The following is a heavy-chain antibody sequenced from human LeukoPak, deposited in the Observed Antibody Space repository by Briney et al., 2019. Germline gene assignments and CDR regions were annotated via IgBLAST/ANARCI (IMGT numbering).Heavy chain of an antibody. Sequence: DSVKVSCQPCCCTFTSYGISWVRQAPGQGLEWMGWISAYNGNTNYARKLKGRVTVTTDTSTSTAYMELRSRRSDDTAVYYCARVASAWNRRATVDYWGQGTLVTVSS. CDR1: CCTFTSYG. J-gene: IGHJ4*02. CDR2: ISAYNGNT. D-gene: IGHD1-1*01. V-gene: IGHV1-18*01. CDR3: ARVASAWNRRATVDY.